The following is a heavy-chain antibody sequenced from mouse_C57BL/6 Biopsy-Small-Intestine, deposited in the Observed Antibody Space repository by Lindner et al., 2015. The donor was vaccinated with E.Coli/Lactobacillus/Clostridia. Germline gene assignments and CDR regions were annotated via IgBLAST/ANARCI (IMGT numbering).Heavy chain of an antibody. V-gene: IGHV5-4*01. J-gene: IGHJ3*01. CDR2: ISDGGSYT. CDR3: ARGDYYGSSYGFAY. D-gene: IGHD1-1*01. Sequence: VQLQESGGGLVKPGGSLKLSCAASGFTFSSYAMSWVRQTPEKRLEWVATISDGGSYTYYPDNVKGRFTISRDNAKNNLYLQMSHLKSEDTAMYYCARGDYYGSSYGFAYWGQGTLVTVSA. CDR1: GFTFSSYA.